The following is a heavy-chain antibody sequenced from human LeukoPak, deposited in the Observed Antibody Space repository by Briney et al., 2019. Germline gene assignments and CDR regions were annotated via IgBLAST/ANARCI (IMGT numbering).Heavy chain of an antibody. J-gene: IGHJ6*02. CDR2: ISAYNGNT. Sequence: GASVKVSCKASGYTFTSYGISWVRQAPGQGDEWMGWISAYNGNTNYAQKLQGRVTMTTDTSTSTAYMELRSLRSDDTAVYYCARSGANCYYYGMDVWGQGTTVTVSS. V-gene: IGHV1-18*01. CDR1: GYTFTSYG. D-gene: IGHD3-10*01. CDR3: ARSGANCYYYGMDV.